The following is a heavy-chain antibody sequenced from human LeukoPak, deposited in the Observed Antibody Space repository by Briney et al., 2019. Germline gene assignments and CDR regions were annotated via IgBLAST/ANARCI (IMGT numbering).Heavy chain of an antibody. V-gene: IGHV4-34*01. Sequence: PSETLSLTCAVSGYSISSGYYWSWIRQPPGKGLEWIGEINHSGSTNYNPSLKSRVTISVDTSKNQFSLKLSSMTAADTALYYCARESYPGGSGWSSGTYYFDNWGQGTLVTVSS. D-gene: IGHD6-19*01. CDR1: GYSISSGYY. J-gene: IGHJ4*02. CDR2: INHSGST. CDR3: ARESYPGGSGWSSGTYYFDN.